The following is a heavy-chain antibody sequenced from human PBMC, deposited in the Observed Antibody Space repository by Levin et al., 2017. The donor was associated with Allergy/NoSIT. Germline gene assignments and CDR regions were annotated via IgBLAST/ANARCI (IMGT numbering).Heavy chain of an antibody. CDR1: GYTFTSYG. Sequence: GESLKISCKASGYTFTSYGISWVRQAPGQGLEWMGWISANNGNTNYAQKLQGRVTMTTDTSTSTVYMELRSLRCDDTAVYYCARVYQYASGPGNSFDSWGQGTMVIVSS. CDR2: ISANNGNT. V-gene: IGHV1-18*01. CDR3: ARVYQYASGPGNSFDS. J-gene: IGHJ3*02. D-gene: IGHD3-10*01.